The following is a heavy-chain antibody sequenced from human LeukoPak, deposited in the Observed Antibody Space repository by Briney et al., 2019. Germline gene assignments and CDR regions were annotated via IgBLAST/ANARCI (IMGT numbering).Heavy chain of an antibody. CDR2: ISGSGGST. J-gene: IGHJ3*02. CDR1: GFSFSSYA. CDR3: GKTVLYCSSTSCYAFDI. V-gene: IGHV3-23*01. D-gene: IGHD2-2*01. Sequence: GGSLRLSCAASGFSFSSYAMSWVIQQPGRRLEWVAAISGSGGSTYYAHSVKGRFTISRDNSKNTLYLQMNSLRAEDTVVYCCGKTVLYCSSTSCYAFDIWGHGTIVTVSS.